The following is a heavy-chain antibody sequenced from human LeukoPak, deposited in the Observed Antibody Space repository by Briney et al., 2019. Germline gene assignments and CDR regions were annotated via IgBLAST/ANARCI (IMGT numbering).Heavy chain of an antibody. CDR3: ARDLPLLWFGELPPNWFDP. V-gene: IGHV1-2*02. Sequence: ASVKVSCKASGYTFTGYYLHWVRQAPGQGPEWMEKINTNSGVTDYAQKFQGRVTMTRDTSISTAYMELSSLTSDDTAVYYCARDLPLLWFGELPPNWFDPWGQGTLVTVSS. CDR1: GYTFTGYY. J-gene: IGHJ5*02. CDR2: INTNSGVT. D-gene: IGHD3-10*01.